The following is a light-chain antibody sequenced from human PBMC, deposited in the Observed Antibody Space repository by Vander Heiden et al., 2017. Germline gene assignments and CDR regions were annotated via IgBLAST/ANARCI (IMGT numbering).Light chain of an antibody. CDR1: QSLVYSDGYTY. V-gene: IGKV2-30*01. CDR2: QVS. J-gene: IGKJ5*01. CDR3: MRGTHWPRN. Sequence: DIVMTQSPLSLPVTLGQPASISCRPSQSLVYSDGYTYLNWSQQRAGQSPRRLIYQVSSRDAGVPNRFSGSGSGTDFTLKISRVEAGNVGVYYCMRGTHWPRNFGQGTRLEIK.